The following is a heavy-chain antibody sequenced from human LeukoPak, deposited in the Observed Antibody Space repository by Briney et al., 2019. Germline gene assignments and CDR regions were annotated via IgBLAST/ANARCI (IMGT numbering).Heavy chain of an antibody. Sequence: SETLSLTCTVSGGSISSYYWSWIRQPPGKGLDWIGYIYYSGSTNYNPSLKSRVTISVDTSKNQFSLKLSSVTAADTAVYYCARGGLVGASAYWGQGTLVTVSS. CDR1: GGSISSYY. CDR2: IYYSGST. V-gene: IGHV4-59*01. CDR3: ARGGLVGASAY. J-gene: IGHJ4*02. D-gene: IGHD1-26*01.